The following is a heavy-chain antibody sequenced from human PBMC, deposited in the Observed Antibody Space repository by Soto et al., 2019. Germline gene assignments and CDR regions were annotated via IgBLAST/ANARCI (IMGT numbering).Heavy chain of an antibody. CDR2: ISYSGST. CDR1: GGSISSSF. CDR3: ARGHRAIEYYYYNDMDV. V-gene: IGHV4-59*01. D-gene: IGHD5-18*01. Sequence: SETLSLTCSVSGGSISSSFWSWIRQPPGKELEWIGYISYSGSTTYNPSLKSRITLSVDTSKNQFSLRVASVTAADTAVYYCARGHRAIEYYYYNDMDVWGEGTTVTVS. J-gene: IGHJ6*02.